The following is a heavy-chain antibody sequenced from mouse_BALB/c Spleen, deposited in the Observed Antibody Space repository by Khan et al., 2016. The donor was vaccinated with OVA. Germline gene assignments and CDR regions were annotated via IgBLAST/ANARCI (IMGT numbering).Heavy chain of an antibody. CDR3: SRHGYVAWFTY. J-gene: IGHJ3*01. D-gene: IGHD2-2*01. CDR2: IDPFSGDT. V-gene: IGHV1-31*01. Sequence: VQLQQSGPELMKPGASVKISCKASGYSFTSYYIHWVMQSHGKSLEWIGYIDPFSGDTTYNQKFKGKATLTVDKSSSTVYIHLSNLTSEDSAVYYCSRHGYVAWFTYGGQGTLVTVSA. CDR1: GYSFTSYY.